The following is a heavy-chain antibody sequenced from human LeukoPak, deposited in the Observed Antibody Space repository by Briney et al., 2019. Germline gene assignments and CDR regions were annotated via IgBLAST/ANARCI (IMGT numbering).Heavy chain of an antibody. D-gene: IGHD3-16*01. CDR3: ARSLIRSRAFDI. Sequence: ASVKVSRKASGYTFTSYDINRVRQATGQGLEWMGWMNPNSGNTGYAQKFQGRVTMTRNTSISTAYMELSSLRSEDTAVYYCARSLIRSRAFDIWGQGTMLTVSS. V-gene: IGHV1-8*01. CDR2: MNPNSGNT. J-gene: IGHJ3*02. CDR1: GYTFTSYD.